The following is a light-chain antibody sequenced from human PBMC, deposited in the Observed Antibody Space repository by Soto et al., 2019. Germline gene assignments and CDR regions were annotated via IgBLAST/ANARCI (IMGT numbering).Light chain of an antibody. CDR3: QKYNSAPLT. CDR1: QGIGVY. Sequence: DIQMTQSPSSLSVSFGDRVTITCRASQGIGVYLAWFQQKPGNAPKLLIYAASTLQSGVPSRFSGSGSGTDFTLTISSLQPEDVATYYCQKYNSAPLTFGGGTKVEIK. J-gene: IGKJ4*01. V-gene: IGKV1-27*01. CDR2: AAS.